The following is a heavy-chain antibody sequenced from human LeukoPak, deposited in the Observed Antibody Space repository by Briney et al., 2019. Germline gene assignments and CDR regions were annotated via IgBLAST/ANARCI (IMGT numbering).Heavy chain of an antibody. V-gene: IGHV3-33*01. CDR3: ARDLGNSPFDY. D-gene: IGHD7-27*01. CDR1: GFTLSNSG. J-gene: IGHJ4*02. Sequence: GGSLRLSCAASGFTLSNSGMHWVRQAPGKGLEWVAVIWADGSNKYYADSVKGRFTISRDNSKNSLYLQMNSLRVEDTAMYYCARDLGNSPFDYWGPGTLVTVSS. CDR2: IWADGSNK.